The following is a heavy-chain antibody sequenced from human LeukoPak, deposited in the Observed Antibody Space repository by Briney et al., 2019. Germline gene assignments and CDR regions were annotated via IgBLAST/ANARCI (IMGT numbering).Heavy chain of an antibody. CDR2: IYTSGST. Sequence: PSETLSLTCTVSGDSIMSGSYYGTWIRQPAGRTLEWIGRIYTSGSTNYNPSVEGRATISIDTADNQFSLRLSSVTAADTAIYYCASVCWHRRHWFDFWGQGTLVTVSS. CDR3: ASVCWHRRHWFDF. CDR1: GDSIMSGSYY. D-gene: IGHD3-16*01. V-gene: IGHV4-61*02. J-gene: IGHJ4*02.